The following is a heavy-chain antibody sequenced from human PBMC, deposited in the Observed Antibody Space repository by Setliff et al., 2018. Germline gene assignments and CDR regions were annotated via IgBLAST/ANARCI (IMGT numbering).Heavy chain of an antibody. CDR2: ISSSSGNT. D-gene: IGHD1-26*01. Sequence: RASVKVSCKASGYAFNRNGMSWVRQAPGQGLEWMGWISSSSGNTNYAQKFQGRVTMTRDTSTSTFYMELRSLTSDDTAVYYCARDTNQWDTTYMDVWGKGTMVTVS. CDR3: ARDTNQWDTTYMDV. V-gene: IGHV1-18*01. CDR1: GYAFNRNG. J-gene: IGHJ6*03.